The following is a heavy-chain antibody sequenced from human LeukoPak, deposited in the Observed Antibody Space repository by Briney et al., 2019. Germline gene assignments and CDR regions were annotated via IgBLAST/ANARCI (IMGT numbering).Heavy chain of an antibody. CDR3: ARAPYCGSDCYSRYFDL. Sequence: GGSLRLSCAASGFTFDDYGMSWVRQAPGKGLEWVSGINWNGGSTGYADSVKGRFTISRDNAKNTLYLQMNSLRGEDTAVYYCARAPYCGSDCYSRYFDLWGRGTLVTVSS. CDR2: INWNGGST. J-gene: IGHJ2*01. CDR1: GFTFDDYG. D-gene: IGHD2-21*02. V-gene: IGHV3-20*04.